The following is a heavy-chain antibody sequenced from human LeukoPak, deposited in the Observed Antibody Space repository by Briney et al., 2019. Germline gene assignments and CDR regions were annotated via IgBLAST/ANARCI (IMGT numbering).Heavy chain of an antibody. Sequence: PSETLSLTCTVSGGSISSYYWSWIRQPPGKGLEWIGYIYTSGSTNYNASLKNRVTIFVDTSKNQFSLKLNSVTAADTAVYYCARHTYYDLWSGYYTYYYYYMDVWGKGTTVPVS. J-gene: IGHJ6*03. CDR3: ARHTYYDLWSGYYTYYYYYMDV. V-gene: IGHV4-4*08. CDR1: GGSISSYY. D-gene: IGHD3-3*01. CDR2: IYTSGST.